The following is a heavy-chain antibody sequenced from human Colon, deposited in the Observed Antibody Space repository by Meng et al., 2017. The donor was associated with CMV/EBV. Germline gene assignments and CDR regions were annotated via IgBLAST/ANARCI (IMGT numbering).Heavy chain of an antibody. V-gene: IGHV3-30*02. D-gene: IGHD3-22*01. CDR2: IRDDGSNK. Sequence: GESLKISCAASGFTFNRYGMQWVRQAPGKGLEWVAFIRDDGSNKYYADSLKGRITISRDNSKNTVSLEMNSLRAEDTAVYYCANWAGDDRTGYYPNWGQGTGVTASS. CDR1: GFTFNRYG. CDR3: ANWAGDDRTGYYPN. J-gene: IGHJ4*02.